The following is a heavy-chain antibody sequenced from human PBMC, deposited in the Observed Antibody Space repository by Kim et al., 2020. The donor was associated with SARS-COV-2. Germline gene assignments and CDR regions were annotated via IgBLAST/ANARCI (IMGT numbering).Heavy chain of an antibody. J-gene: IGHJ3*02. V-gene: IGHV3-23*01. Sequence: GGSLRLSCAASGFTFSSYAMSWVRQAPGKGLEWVSAISGSGGSTYYADSVKGRFTISRDNSKNTLYLQMNSLRAEDTAVYYCAKADRYYDFWSGYFPGPPAFDIWGQGTMVTVSS. CDR2: ISGSGGST. CDR1: GFTFSSYA. CDR3: AKADRYYDFWSGYFPGPPAFDI. D-gene: IGHD3-3*01.